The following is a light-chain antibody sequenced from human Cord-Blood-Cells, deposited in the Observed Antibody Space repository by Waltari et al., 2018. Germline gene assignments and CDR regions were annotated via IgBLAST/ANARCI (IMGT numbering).Light chain of an antibody. CDR3: CSYAGSSTSYV. CDR1: SSDVGSYNL. V-gene: IGLV2-23*01. CDR2: EGS. Sequence: QSALTQPASVSGSPGQSITIPCTGTSSDVGSYNLVSWYQQHPGKAPKRMIYEGSKRPSGVSNRFSGSKSGNTASLTISGLQAEDEADYYCCSYAGSSTSYVFGTGTKVTVL. J-gene: IGLJ1*01.